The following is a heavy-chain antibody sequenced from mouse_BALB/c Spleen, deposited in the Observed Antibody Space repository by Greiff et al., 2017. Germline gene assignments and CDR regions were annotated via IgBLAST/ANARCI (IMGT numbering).Heavy chain of an antibody. CDR3: ARDHYYGSSYVGYAMDY. D-gene: IGHD1-1*01. Sequence: VKLMESGPGLVAPSQSLSITCTVSGFSLTGYGVNWVRQPPGKGLEWLGMIWGDGSTDYNSALKSRLSISKDNSKSQVFLKMNSLQTDDTARYYCARDHYYGSSYVGYAMDYWGQGTSVTVSS. J-gene: IGHJ4*01. V-gene: IGHV2-6-7*01. CDR1: GFSLTGYG. CDR2: IWGDGST.